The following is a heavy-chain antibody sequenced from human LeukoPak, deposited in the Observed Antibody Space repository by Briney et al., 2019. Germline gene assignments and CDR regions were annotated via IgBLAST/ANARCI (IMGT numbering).Heavy chain of an antibody. D-gene: IGHD4-17*01. V-gene: IGHV3-48*01. J-gene: IGHJ6*03. CDR2: ISSSSSTI. Sequence: PGGSLRLSCAASGFTFSSYSMNWVRQAPGKGLEWVSYISSSSSTIYYADSVKGRFTISRDNAKNSLYLQMNSLRAEDTAVYYCARGTVTTVSYYYYYVDVWGKGTTVTVSS. CDR1: GFTFSSYS. CDR3: ARGTVTTVSYYYYYVDV.